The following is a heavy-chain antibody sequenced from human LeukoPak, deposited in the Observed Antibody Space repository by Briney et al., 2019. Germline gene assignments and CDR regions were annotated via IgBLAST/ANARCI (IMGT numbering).Heavy chain of an antibody. Sequence: GGSLRLSCAASGFTVSSNYMSWVRQAPGKGLGWASVIYSGGRGTTYSADSVKGRFTISRDNSKNTVYLQMNSLRAEDTAVYYCARDPASSGLAAFEIWGQGTMVTVSS. CDR1: GFTVSSNY. CDR2: IYSGGRGTT. V-gene: IGHV3-53*01. J-gene: IGHJ3*02. CDR3: ARDPASSGLAAFEI. D-gene: IGHD3-16*01.